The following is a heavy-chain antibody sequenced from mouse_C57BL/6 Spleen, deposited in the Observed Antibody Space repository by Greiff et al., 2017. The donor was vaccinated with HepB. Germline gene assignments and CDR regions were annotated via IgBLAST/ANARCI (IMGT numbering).Heavy chain of an antibody. Sequence: LVESGAELVRPGASVTLSCKASGYTFTDYEMHWVKQTPVHGLEWIGAIDPETGGTAYNQKFKGKAILTADKSSSTAYMELRSLTSEDSAVYYCTRGFYYDYALDYWGQGTTLTVSS. CDR3: TRGFYYDYALDY. D-gene: IGHD2-4*01. V-gene: IGHV1-15*01. J-gene: IGHJ2*01. CDR2: IDPETGGT. CDR1: GYTFTDYE.